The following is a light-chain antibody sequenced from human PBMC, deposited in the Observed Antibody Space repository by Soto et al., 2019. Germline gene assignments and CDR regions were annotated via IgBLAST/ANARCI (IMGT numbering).Light chain of an antibody. CDR2: EFS. J-gene: IGLJ1*01. Sequence: QSALTQPASVSGSPGQSITISCTGTSSDVGGYNYVSWYQQHPGKAPKLMIYEFSNRPSGVSNRFSGSKSGNTASLTTSGLQAEYDADYYCSSYTSSSTSYVFGTGTKLTVL. V-gene: IGLV2-14*01. CDR1: SSDVGGYNY. CDR3: SSYTSSSTSYV.